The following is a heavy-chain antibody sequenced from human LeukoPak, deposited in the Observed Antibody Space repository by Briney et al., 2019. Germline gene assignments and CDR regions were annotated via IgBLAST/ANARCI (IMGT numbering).Heavy chain of an antibody. J-gene: IGHJ4*02. V-gene: IGHV3-49*03. CDR3: SRGSGWLSVY. CDR2: ISGGTT. Sequence: GGSLRLSCTASGFTFGDYLMSWFRQAPGKGLEWIGFISGGTTEYAASVKGRFTISRDDSTSIAYLQMNSLTTEDTAVYYCSRGSGWLSVYWGQGTLVAVSS. D-gene: IGHD6-19*01. CDR1: GFTFGDYL.